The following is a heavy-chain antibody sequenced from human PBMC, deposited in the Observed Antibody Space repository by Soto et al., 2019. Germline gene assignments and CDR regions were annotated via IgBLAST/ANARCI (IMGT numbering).Heavy chain of an antibody. CDR1: GYTFTGYA. Sequence: GASVKVSCKASGYTFTGYAMHWVRQAPGQRLEWMGWINAGNGNTKYSQKFQGRVTITRDTSASTAYMELSSLRSEDTAVYYCARAVAVAAYFDYWGQGTLVTGSS. CDR2: INAGNGNT. V-gene: IGHV1-3*01. J-gene: IGHJ4*02. CDR3: ARAVAVAAYFDY. D-gene: IGHD6-19*01.